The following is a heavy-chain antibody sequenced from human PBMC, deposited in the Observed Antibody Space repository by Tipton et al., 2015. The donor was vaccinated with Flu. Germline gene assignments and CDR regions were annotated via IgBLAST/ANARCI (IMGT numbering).Heavy chain of an antibody. CDR1: GASITNYC. CDR2: TSYSGNT. V-gene: IGHV4-59*01. CDR3: ARNKGTGYEDF. D-gene: IGHD1-1*01. Sequence: TLSLTCTVSGASITNYCWTWIRQPPGKPLEWIGYTSYSGNTNFNPSLRSRVSMSVDASKSQFSLKMTSLSAADTATYFCARNKGTGYEDFWGQGTLVTVSS. J-gene: IGHJ4*02.